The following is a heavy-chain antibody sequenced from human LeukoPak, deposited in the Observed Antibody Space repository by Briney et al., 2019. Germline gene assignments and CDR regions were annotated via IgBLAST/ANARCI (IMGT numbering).Heavy chain of an antibody. J-gene: IGHJ4*02. CDR1: GGTFSSYT. D-gene: IGHD3-10*01. CDR2: IIPILGIA. Sequence: SVKVSCEASGGTFSSYTISLVRQAPGQGLEWMGRIIPILGIANYAQKFQGRVTITADKSTSTAYMELSSLRSEDTAVYYCVTTGYMVRGVFDYWGQGTLVTVSS. V-gene: IGHV1-69*02. CDR3: VTTGYMVRGVFDY.